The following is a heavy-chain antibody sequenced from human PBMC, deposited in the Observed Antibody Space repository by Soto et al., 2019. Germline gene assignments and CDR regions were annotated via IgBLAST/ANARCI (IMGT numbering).Heavy chain of an antibody. D-gene: IGHD6-19*01. CDR3: ARSRPHSSGYYYYGMDV. Sequence: PXESLKISCKGSGYSFTSYWISWVRQIPGKGLEWMGRIDPSDSYTNYSPSFQGHVTISADKSISTAYLQWSSLKASDTAMYYCARSRPHSSGYYYYGMDVWGQGTTVTVSS. V-gene: IGHV5-10-1*01. CDR1: GYSFTSYW. CDR2: IDPSDSYT. J-gene: IGHJ6*02.